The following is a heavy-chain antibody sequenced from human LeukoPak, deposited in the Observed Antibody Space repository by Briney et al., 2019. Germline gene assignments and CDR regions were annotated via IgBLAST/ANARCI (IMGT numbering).Heavy chain of an antibody. CDR1: GYRFTSYW. J-gene: IGHJ4*02. CDR2: IYPGDSDT. V-gene: IGHV5-51*01. CDR3: ASQLGYCSGGSCYTVFDY. Sequence: GESLKISCKGSGYRFTSYWIGWVRQMPGKGLEWMGIIYPGDSDTRYSPSFQGQVTISADKSISTAYLQWSSLKASDTAMYYCASQLGYCSGGSCYTVFDYWGQGTLVTVSS. D-gene: IGHD2-15*01.